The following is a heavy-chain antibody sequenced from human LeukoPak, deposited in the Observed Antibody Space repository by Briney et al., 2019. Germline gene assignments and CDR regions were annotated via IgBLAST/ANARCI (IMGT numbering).Heavy chain of an antibody. CDR3: ARGDRIAVAERDFDY. J-gene: IGHJ4*02. V-gene: IGHV1/OR15-1*01. CDR1: GYIFTDYY. Sequence: ASVKVSCKASGYIFTDYYMHWVRQAPGQELGWMGRINPNSGGTNYAQKFQGRVTMTRDTSISTAYTELSSLRSEDTATYYCARGDRIAVAERDFDYWGQGTLVTVSS. CDR2: INPNSGGT. D-gene: IGHD6-19*01.